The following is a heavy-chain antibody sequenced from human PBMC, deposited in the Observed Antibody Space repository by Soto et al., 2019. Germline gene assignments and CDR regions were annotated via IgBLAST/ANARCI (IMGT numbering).Heavy chain of an antibody. CDR1: GASITSTTYF. CDR3: AKNLPRTGRFDY. Sequence: SETLSLTCTLSGASITSTTYFWAWIRQPPGKGLEWVGSIYYSGRTYYNPSLRSRVTISVDRSKNQFSLTMSSVTAADTAVYYCAKNLPRTGRFDYWGQGTSVTVSS. CDR2: IYYSGRT. V-gene: IGHV4-39*01. J-gene: IGHJ4*02.